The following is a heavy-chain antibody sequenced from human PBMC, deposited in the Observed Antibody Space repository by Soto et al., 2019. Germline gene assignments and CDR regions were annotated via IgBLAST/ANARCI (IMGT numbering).Heavy chain of an antibody. J-gene: IGHJ6*02. D-gene: IGHD3-10*01. CDR3: ARGRWVVRGVIKYYYGMDV. CDR1: GFTFSSYD. CDR2: IGTAGDT. Sequence: PGGSLRLSCAASGFTFSSYDMHWVRQATGKGLEWVSAIGTAGDTYYPGSVKGRFTISRENAKNSLYLQMNSLRAGDTAVYYCARGRWVVRGVIKYYYGMDVWGQGTTVTVSS. V-gene: IGHV3-13*01.